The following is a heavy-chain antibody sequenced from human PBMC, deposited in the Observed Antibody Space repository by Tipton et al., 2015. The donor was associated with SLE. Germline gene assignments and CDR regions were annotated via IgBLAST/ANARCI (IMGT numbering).Heavy chain of an antibody. V-gene: IGHV4-59*01. CDR3: AGEQWLVERGYYYYGMDV. D-gene: IGHD6-19*01. CDR2: IYYSGST. J-gene: IGHJ6*02. Sequence: TLSLTCTVSGGSISTYYWSWIRQPPGKGLEWIGYIYYSGSTNYNPSLKSRVSISVDTSKNQFSLKLNSVTAADTAVYYCAGEQWLVERGYYYYGMDVWGQGTTVTVSS. CDR1: GGSISTYY.